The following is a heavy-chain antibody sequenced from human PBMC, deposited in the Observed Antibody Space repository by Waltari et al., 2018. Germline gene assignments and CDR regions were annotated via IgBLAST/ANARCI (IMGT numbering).Heavy chain of an antibody. CDR3: ARVEAVATPPRGYYYYYGMDV. D-gene: IGHD6-19*01. V-gene: IGHV4-59*01. CDR1: GGSISSYY. J-gene: IGHJ6*02. Sequence: QVQLQESGPGLVKPSETLSLTCTVSGGSISSYYWSWIRQPPGKGLEWIGYIYYSGSTNYNPSLKSRVTISVDTSKNQFSLKLSSVTAADTAVYYCARVEAVATPPRGYYYYYGMDVWGQGTTVTVSS. CDR2: IYYSGST.